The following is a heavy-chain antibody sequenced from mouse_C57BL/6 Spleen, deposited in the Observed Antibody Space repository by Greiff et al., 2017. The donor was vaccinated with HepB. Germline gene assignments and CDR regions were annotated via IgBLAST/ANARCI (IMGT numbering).Heavy chain of an antibody. D-gene: IGHD1-1*01. CDR2: IDPSDSYT. Sequence: QVQLKQSGAELVRPGTSVKLSCKASGYTFTSYWMHWVKQRPGQGLEWIGVIDPSDSYTNYNQKFKGKATLTVDTSSSTAYMQLSSLTSEDSAVYYCARDTTVVATGYFAVWGTGTTVTVSS. CDR3: ARDTTVVATGYFAV. J-gene: IGHJ1*03. CDR1: GYTFTSYW. V-gene: IGHV1-59*01.